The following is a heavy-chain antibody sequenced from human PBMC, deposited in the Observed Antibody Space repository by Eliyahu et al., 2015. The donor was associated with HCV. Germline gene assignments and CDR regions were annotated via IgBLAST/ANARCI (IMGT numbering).Heavy chain of an antibody. V-gene: IGHV3-74*01. Sequence: EVQLVESGGGLVQPGGSLRLSCAASGFTFSSYWMHWVRQAPAGKGLGVGLTYYYVMGVAHADSVKGRFTISRDNAKNTLYLQMNSLRAEDTAVYYCARDVYIVLMVYHGMDVWGQGTTVTVSS. D-gene: IGHD2-8*01. J-gene: IGHJ6*02. CDR3: ARDVYIVLMVYHGMDV. CDR1: GFTFSSYW. CDR2: YYVMGVA.